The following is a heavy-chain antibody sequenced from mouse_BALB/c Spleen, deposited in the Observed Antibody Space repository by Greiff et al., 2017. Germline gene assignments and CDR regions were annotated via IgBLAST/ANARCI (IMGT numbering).Heavy chain of an antibody. CDR1: GFTFSSYT. Sequence: EVQGVESGGGLVKPGGSLKLSCAASGFTFSSYTMSWVRQTPEKRLEWVATISSGGSYTYYPDSVKGRFTISRDNAKNTLYLQMSSLKSEDTAMYYCTREGYGNSAWFAYWGQGTLVTVSA. V-gene: IGHV5-6-4*01. CDR3: TREGYGNSAWFAY. J-gene: IGHJ3*01. D-gene: IGHD2-10*02. CDR2: ISSGGSYT.